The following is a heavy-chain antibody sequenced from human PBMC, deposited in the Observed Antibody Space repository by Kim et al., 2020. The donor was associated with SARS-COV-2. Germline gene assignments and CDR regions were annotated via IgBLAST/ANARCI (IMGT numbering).Heavy chain of an antibody. CDR3: ASVTPDYYYYGMDV. V-gene: IGHV1-18*01. D-gene: IGHD4-4*01. J-gene: IGHJ6*02. Sequence: AQKLQGRVTMTTDTSTSTAYMELRSLRSDDTAVYYCASVTPDYYYYGMDVWGQGTTVTVSS.